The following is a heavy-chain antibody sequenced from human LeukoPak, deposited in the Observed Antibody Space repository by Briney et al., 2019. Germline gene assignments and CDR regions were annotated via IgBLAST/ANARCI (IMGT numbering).Heavy chain of an antibody. CDR2: IYYSGST. D-gene: IGHD6-19*01. Sequence: SEILSLTCTVSGGSISSYYWSWIRQPPGKGLEWIGYIYYSGSTNYNPSLKSRVTISVDTSKNQFSLKLSSVTAADTAVYYCAACIAVAGIVVWGQGTLVTVSS. V-gene: IGHV4-59*01. CDR3: AACIAVAGIVV. CDR1: GGSISSYY. J-gene: IGHJ4*02.